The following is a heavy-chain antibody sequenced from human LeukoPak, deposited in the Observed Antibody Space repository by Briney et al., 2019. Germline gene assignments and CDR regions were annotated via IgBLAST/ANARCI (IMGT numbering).Heavy chain of an antibody. Sequence: KASETLSLTCTVSGGSISSSSYYWGWIRQPPGKGLEWIGSIYYSGSTYYNPSLKSRVTISVDTSKNQFSLKLSSVTAADTAVYYCAKGRVVVVAATRYGMDVWGQGTTVTVSS. D-gene: IGHD2-15*01. CDR3: AKGRVVVVAATRYGMDV. J-gene: IGHJ6*02. CDR1: GGSISSSSYY. CDR2: IYYSGST. V-gene: IGHV4-39*01.